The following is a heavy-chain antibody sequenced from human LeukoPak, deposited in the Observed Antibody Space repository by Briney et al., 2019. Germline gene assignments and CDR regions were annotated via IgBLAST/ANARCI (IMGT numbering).Heavy chain of an antibody. CDR1: GFTFSSYS. CDR2: ISSSSSYI. Sequence: PGGSLRLSCAASGFTFSSYSMNWVRQAPGKGLEWVSSISSSSSYIYYADSVKGRFTISRDNAKNSLYLQMNSLRAEDTAVYYCARDNHHYYDSSGYYEADAFDIWGQGTMVTVSS. CDR3: ARDNHHYYDSSGYYEADAFDI. J-gene: IGHJ3*02. V-gene: IGHV3-21*01. D-gene: IGHD3-22*01.